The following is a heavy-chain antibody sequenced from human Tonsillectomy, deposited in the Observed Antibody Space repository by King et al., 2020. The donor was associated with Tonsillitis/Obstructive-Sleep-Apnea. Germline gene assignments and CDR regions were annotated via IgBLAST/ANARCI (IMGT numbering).Heavy chain of an antibody. V-gene: IGHV3-30*04. D-gene: IGHD3-22*01. CDR2: MSYDGTTK. J-gene: IGHJ4*02. CDR3: ARGSRDTSPYYSPSLLTYFDH. Sequence: VQLVESGGRVVQPGRSLRLSCAASGFIFSNYSMHWVRQAPGKGPEWVAVMSYDGTTKYYVDSVKGRFTISRDISKNTLYLQMNSLRAEDRAVYYCARGSRDTSPYYSPSLLTYFDHWGQGTLVPVSS. CDR1: GFIFSNYS.